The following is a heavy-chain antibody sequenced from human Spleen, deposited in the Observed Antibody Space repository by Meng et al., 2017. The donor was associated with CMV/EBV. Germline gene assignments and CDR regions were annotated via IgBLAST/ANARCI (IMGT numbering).Heavy chain of an antibody. CDR3: AKNRWQAPDFDY. CDR1: GFIFSNYA. Sequence: SCAASGFIFSNYARHWVRQAPGKGLEWVAVISYDGTNKYYADSVKGRFTISRDNSKNTLYLQIDSLRAEDTAVYCCAKNRWQAPDFDYWGQGTLVTVSS. CDR2: ISYDGTNK. J-gene: IGHJ4*02. V-gene: IGHV3-30*04. D-gene: IGHD4-23*01.